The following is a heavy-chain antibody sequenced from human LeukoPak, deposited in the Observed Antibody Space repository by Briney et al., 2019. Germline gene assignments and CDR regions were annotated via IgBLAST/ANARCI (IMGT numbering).Heavy chain of an antibody. D-gene: IGHD5-12*01. Sequence: GGSLRLSCAASAFTFSNFWMSWVRQAPGKGLEWVANINQDGSEKYYVDSVKGRFTISRDNAKNSLYLQMNSLRAEDTAVYYCARDRNGYGADFDYWGQGTLVTVSS. CDR1: AFTFSNFW. V-gene: IGHV3-7*01. J-gene: IGHJ4*02. CDR3: ARDRNGYGADFDY. CDR2: INQDGSEK.